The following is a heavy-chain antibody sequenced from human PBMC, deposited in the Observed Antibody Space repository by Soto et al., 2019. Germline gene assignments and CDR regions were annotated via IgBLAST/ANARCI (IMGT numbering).Heavy chain of an antibody. V-gene: IGHV4-61*01. CDR3: ARVKRSTSRLDP. CDR1: DDCISRHPWY. CDR2: VYYSGST. J-gene: IGHJ5*02. Sequence: NTTPRSCRLSDDCISRHPWYRTWFRQRPGKGLEWSGYVYYSGSTSHNPSLETGVTISVDTSKNQFSLKLTSVTPADTAIYYCARVKRSTSRLDPWGQGTLVTVSS. D-gene: IGHD1-26*01.